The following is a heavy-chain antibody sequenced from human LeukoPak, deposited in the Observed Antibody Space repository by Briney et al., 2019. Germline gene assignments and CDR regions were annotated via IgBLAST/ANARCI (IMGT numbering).Heavy chain of an antibody. D-gene: IGHD4-23*01. CDR1: GGSISSGGYY. Sequence: PSQTLSLTCTVSGGSISSGGYYWSWIRQPPGKGLEWIGYIYYSGSTYYNPSLKSRVTISVDTSKNQFSLKLSSVTAADTAVYYCARGDPTVVTGVGAFDIWGQGTMVTVSS. J-gene: IGHJ3*02. CDR2: IYYSGST. CDR3: ARGDPTVVTGVGAFDI. V-gene: IGHV4-30-4*08.